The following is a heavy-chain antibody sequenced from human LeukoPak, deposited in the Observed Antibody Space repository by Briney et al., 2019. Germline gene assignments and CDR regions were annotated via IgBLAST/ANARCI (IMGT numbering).Heavy chain of an antibody. J-gene: IGHJ6*03. CDR2: ISGSSGRT. CDR1: GFIFSSHA. V-gene: IGHV3-23*01. CDR3: AKGPGEWYYYYMDV. Sequence: GGSLRLSCAASGFIFSSHAMNWVRQAPGKGLEWVSSISGSSGRTYYADSVKGRFTISRDNSKNTLYLQMNSLRAEDTAVYYCAKGPGEWYYYYMDVWGKGTTVTISS. D-gene: IGHD3-10*01.